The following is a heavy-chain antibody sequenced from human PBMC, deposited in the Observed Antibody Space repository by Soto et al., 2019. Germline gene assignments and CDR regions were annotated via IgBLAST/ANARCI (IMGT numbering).Heavy chain of an antibody. V-gene: IGHV3-9*01. J-gene: IGHJ6*03. D-gene: IGHD3-3*01. Sequence: DVQLVESGGGLVQPGRSLRLSCAASGFTFDDYAMHWVRQAPGRGLEWVSRITWNSGTIDYADSVKGRFTISRDNAKKSLYLKMNSLRAEDTALYYCTKSWRLYYMDVWGKGTTVTVSS. CDR1: GFTFDDYA. CDR2: ITWNSGTI. CDR3: TKSWRLYYMDV.